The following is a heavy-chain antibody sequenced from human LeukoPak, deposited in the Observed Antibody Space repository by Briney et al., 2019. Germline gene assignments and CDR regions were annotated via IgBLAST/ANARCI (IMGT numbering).Heavy chain of an antibody. V-gene: IGHV4-30-4*01. CDR1: GGSISSGDYY. D-gene: IGHD3-10*01. CDR2: IYYSGST. J-gene: IGHJ4*02. Sequence: SQTLSLTCTVSGGSISSGDYYWSWIRQPPGKGLEWIGYIYYSGSTYYNPSLKSRVTTSVDTSRNQFSLKLSSVTAADTAVYYCARGRSSMVRGGVIDYWGQGTLVTVSS. CDR3: ARGRSSMVRGGVIDY.